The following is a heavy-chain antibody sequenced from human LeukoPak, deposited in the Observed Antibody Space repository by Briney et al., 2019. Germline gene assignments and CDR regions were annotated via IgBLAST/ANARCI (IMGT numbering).Heavy chain of an antibody. J-gene: IGHJ4*02. V-gene: IGHV4-30-4*08. CDR3: ARLHTYYDFWSGYSVDY. CDR2: IYYSGST. Sequence: SETLSLTCTVSGGSFSSGDYYWRWVRQPPGKGLEWIEYIYYSGSTYYNPSLKSRVTISVDTSKHQFSLKLSSVTAADTAVYYCARLHTYYDFWSGYSVDYWGQGTLVTVS. D-gene: IGHD3-3*01. CDR1: GGSFSSGDYY.